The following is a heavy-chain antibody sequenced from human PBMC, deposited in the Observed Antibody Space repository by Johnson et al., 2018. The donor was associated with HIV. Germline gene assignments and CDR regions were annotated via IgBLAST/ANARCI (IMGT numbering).Heavy chain of an antibody. CDR1: GFTVSSNY. CDR2: IYSGGST. CDR3: AKDLRVYTCDAFDI. J-gene: IGHJ3*02. Sequence: VQLVESGGGLVQRGGSLRLSCAASGFTVSSNYMTWVRQAPGKGLEWVSVIYSGGSTYYADSVKGRFTISRDNSKNTLYLQMNSLRAEDTAVYYCAKDLRVYTCDAFDIWGQGTMVTVSS. V-gene: IGHV3-66*01. D-gene: IGHD5/OR15-5a*01.